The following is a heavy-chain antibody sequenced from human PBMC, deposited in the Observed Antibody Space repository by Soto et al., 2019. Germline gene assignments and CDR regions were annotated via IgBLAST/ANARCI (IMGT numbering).Heavy chain of an antibody. CDR1: GFTFSSYG. CDR2: IWYDGSNK. J-gene: IGHJ4*02. Sequence: QVQLVESGGGVVQPGRSLRLSCAASGFTFSSYGMHWVRQAPGKGLEWVAVIWYDGSNKYYADSVKGRFTISRDNSKNTLYLQMNSLRAEDTAVYYSAMPPRLTTEYYFDYWGQGTLVTVSS. V-gene: IGHV3-33*01. CDR3: AMPPRLTTEYYFDY. D-gene: IGHD4-17*01.